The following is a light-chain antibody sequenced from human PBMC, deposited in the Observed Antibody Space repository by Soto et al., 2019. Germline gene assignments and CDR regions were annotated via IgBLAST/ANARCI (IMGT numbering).Light chain of an antibody. Sequence: DIQMTQSPSSLSASVGDRVTITCRASQSIGRYLNWYQQKPGRAPKVLIYATSSLQSGVPSRFSGSGSGTDFTLTISSLQPEDFATYYCQQSYSTPLTFGGGTKVDIK. CDR2: ATS. CDR1: QSIGRY. CDR3: QQSYSTPLT. V-gene: IGKV1-39*01. J-gene: IGKJ4*01.